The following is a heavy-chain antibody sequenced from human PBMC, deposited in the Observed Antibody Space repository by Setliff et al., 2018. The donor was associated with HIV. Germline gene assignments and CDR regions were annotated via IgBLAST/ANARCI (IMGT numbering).Heavy chain of an antibody. V-gene: IGHV4-61*05. CDR3: ARTRAPYFFDF. J-gene: IGHJ4*02. D-gene: IGHD1-26*01. CDR2: VSSIGNT. Sequence: PSETLSLTCTVSGCSSSSSSFYWGWIRQSPRTRLEWIGYVSSIGNTNYNPSLKSRVTISVDTSKNQFSLQLNSATAADTAVYFCARTRAPYFFDFWGQGAQVTVSS. CDR1: GCSSSSSSFY.